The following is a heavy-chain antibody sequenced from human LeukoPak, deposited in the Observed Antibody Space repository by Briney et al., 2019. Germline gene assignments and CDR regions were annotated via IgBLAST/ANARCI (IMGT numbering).Heavy chain of an antibody. Sequence: RRASVKVSCKASGYTFTSYGISWVRQAPGQGLEWMGWISAYNGNTNYAQKLQGRVTMTTDTSTSTAYMELRSLRSDDTAVYYCARDLEGSSGWYFDYWGQGTLVTVSS. D-gene: IGHD6-19*01. CDR1: GYTFTSYG. V-gene: IGHV1-18*01. CDR2: ISAYNGNT. CDR3: ARDLEGSSGWYFDY. J-gene: IGHJ4*02.